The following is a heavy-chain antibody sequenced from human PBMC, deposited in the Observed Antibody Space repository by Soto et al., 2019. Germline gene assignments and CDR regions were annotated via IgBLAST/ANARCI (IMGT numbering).Heavy chain of an antibody. V-gene: IGHV4-59*01. D-gene: IGHD7-27*01. CDR3: ARDWGHDAFDI. J-gene: IGHJ3*02. CDR2: VYYSGST. CDR1: GGSIRGYY. Sequence: SETLSLTCTVSGGSIRGYYWSWIRQPPGKGLEWIGGVYYSGSTKYNPSLKSRVTISVDTSKNQFSLKLSSVTAADTAVYYCARDWGHDAFDIWGRGTMVTVSS.